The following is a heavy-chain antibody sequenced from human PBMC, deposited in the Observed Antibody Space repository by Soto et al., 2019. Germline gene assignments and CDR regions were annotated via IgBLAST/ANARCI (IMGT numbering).Heavy chain of an antibody. CDR3: ARDGTTAFSPFDY. V-gene: IGHV1-69*13. D-gene: IGHD4-17*01. Sequence: SVKVSCKASGGTFSSYAISWVRQAPGQGLEWMGGIIPIFGTANYAQKFQGRVTITADESTSTAYMELSSLRSEDTAVYYCARDGTTAFSPFDYWGQGTLVTVSS. CDR1: GGTFSSYA. CDR2: IIPIFGTA. J-gene: IGHJ4*02.